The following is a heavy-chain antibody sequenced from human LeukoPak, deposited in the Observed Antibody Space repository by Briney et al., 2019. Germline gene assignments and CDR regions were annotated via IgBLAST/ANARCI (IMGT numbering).Heavy chain of an antibody. CDR2: ISSSSSYI. V-gene: IGHV3-21*01. CDR3: ASLGYSYGFGYYFDY. Sequence: GGSLRLSCAASGFTFSSYSMNWVRQAPGKGLGWVSSISSSSSYIYYADSVKGRFTISRDNAKNSLYLQMNSLRAEDTAVYYCASLGYSYGFGYYFDYWGQGTLVTVSS. CDR1: GFTFSSYS. J-gene: IGHJ4*02. D-gene: IGHD5-18*01.